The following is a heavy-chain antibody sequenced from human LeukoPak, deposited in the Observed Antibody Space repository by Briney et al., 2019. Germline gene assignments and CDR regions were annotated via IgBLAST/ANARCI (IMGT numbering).Heavy chain of an antibody. V-gene: IGHV4-39*01. CDR3: ARTIVVVPAALKDFDY. CDR1: GGSISSSSYY. Sequence: SETLSLTCTVSGGSISSSSYYGGWIRQPPGKGLEWIGSIYYSGSTYYNPSLKSRVTISVDTSKNQFSLKLSSVTAADTAVYYCARTIVVVPAALKDFDYWGQGTLVTVSS. CDR2: IYYSGST. J-gene: IGHJ4*02. D-gene: IGHD2-2*01.